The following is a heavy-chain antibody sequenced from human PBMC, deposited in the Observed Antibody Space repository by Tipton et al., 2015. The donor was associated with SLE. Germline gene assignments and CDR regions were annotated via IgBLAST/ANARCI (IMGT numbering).Heavy chain of an antibody. Sequence: TLSLTCTVSGGSIRSGSYYWSWIRQPPGKGLEWIGYIYYSGSTNYNPSLKSRVTISVDTSKNQFSLKLSSVTAADTAVYYCARRIQLWLVAFDIWGQGTMVTVSS. CDR3: ARRIQLWLVAFDI. D-gene: IGHD5-18*01. V-gene: IGHV4-61*01. CDR1: GGSIRSGSYY. CDR2: IYYSGST. J-gene: IGHJ3*02.